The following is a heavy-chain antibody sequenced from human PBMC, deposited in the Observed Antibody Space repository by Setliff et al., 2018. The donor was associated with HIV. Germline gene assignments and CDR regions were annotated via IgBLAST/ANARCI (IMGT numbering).Heavy chain of an antibody. Sequence: PGGSLRLSCAASGFTFSNYAVHWVRQAPGKGLEWVAFISYDGSTKFYADSVKGRFTSSRDNSKNTLYLQMNSLRAEDTAVYYCAREGSINDIFTGGYMDVWGKGTTVTVSS. CDR2: ISYDGSTK. CDR1: GFTFSNYA. J-gene: IGHJ6*03. D-gene: IGHD3-9*01. CDR3: AREGSINDIFTGGYMDV. V-gene: IGHV3-30*04.